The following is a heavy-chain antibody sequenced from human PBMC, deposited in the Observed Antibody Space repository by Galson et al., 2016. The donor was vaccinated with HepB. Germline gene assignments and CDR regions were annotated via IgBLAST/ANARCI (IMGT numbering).Heavy chain of an antibody. J-gene: IGHJ6*04. Sequence: SLRLSCAASGFTFDDYAMHWVRQAPGKGLEWVSGISWNSGSIGYADSVKGRFTISRDNAKNSQYLQMNSLRAEDTALYYCAKDRGVVLMDVWGKGTTVTVSS. D-gene: IGHD3-3*01. V-gene: IGHV3-9*01. CDR1: GFTFDDYA. CDR2: ISWNSGSI. CDR3: AKDRGVVLMDV.